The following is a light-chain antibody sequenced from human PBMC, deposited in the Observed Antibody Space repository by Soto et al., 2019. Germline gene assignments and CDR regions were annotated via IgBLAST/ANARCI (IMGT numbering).Light chain of an antibody. J-gene: IGLJ2*01. CDR2: YDR. CDR3: QVWDSGSEFFGVV. CDR1: NIGSKS. V-gene: IGLV3-21*04. Sequence: SYELTQPPSVSVAPGKTARIACGGNNIGSKSVHWYQQKPGQAPVLVISYDRDRPSGIPERFSGSNSGNTATLTISRVEAGDEADYYCQVWDSGSEFFGVVFGGGTKLTVL.